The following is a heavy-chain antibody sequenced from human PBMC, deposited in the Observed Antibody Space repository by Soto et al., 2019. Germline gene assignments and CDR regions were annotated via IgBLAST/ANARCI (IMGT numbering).Heavy chain of an antibody. D-gene: IGHD2-8*01. V-gene: IGHV4-61*01. CDR2: IYYSGST. CDR1: GGSVSGGSYY. CDR3: AGTGGYCTNGVCFFDY. J-gene: IGHJ4*02. Sequence: PSETLSLTCTVSGGSVSGGSYYWSWIRQPPGKGLEWIGYIYYSGSTNYNPSLKSRVTISVDTSKNQFSLKLSSVTAADTAVYYCAGTGGYCTNGVCFFDYWGQGTLVTVSS.